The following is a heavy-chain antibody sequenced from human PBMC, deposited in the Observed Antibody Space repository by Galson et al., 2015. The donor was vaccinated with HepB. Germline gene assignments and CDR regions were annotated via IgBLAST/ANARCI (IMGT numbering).Heavy chain of an antibody. J-gene: IGHJ6*02. CDR3: ARDVGLRLTNTVTLPGYYYYGMDV. D-gene: IGHD3-3*01. V-gene: IGHV1-69*13. CDR1: GGTFSHHA. CDR2: IYPRLGTA. Sequence: SVKVSCKASGGTFSHHAVSWVRQAPGQGLEWMGGIYPRLGTADYAQKFQGRVTVTADEYTRTAYMELSSLSSEDTAVYYCARDVGLRLTNTVTLPGYYYYGMDVWGQGTTVTVSS.